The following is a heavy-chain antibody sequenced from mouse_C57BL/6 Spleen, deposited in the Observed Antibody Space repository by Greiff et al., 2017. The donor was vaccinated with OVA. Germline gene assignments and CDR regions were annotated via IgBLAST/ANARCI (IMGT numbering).Heavy chain of an antibody. Sequence: QVQLKQSGAELVKPGASVKISCKASGYAFSSYWMNWVKQRPGKGLEWIGQIYPGDGDTNYNGKFKGKATLTADKSSSTAYMQLSSLTSEDSAVYFCGYSNYPYYFDYWGQGTTLTVSS. V-gene: IGHV1-80*01. J-gene: IGHJ2*01. D-gene: IGHD2-5*01. CDR3: GYSNYPYYFDY. CDR1: GYAFSSYW. CDR2: IYPGDGDT.